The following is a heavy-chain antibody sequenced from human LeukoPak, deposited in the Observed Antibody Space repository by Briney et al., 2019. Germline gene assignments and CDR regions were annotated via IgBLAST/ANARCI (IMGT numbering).Heavy chain of an antibody. V-gene: IGHV3-48*01. J-gene: IGHJ4*02. Sequence: PGGSLRLSCAASGFTLSSYSLNWVRQAPGKGLEWVSYISSSSNTIYYADSVKGRFTIPRDNAKNSLYLQMNNLRAEDTAVYYCARRLDYWGQGTLVTVSS. CDR1: GFTLSSYS. CDR3: ARRLDY. CDR2: ISSSSNTI.